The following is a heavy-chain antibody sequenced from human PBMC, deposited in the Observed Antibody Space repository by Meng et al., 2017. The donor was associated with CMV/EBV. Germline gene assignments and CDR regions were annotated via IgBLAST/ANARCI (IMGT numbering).Heavy chain of an antibody. CDR2: IYPGESDT. J-gene: IGHJ4*02. V-gene: IGHV5-51*04. D-gene: IGHD5-24*01. CDR3: ATAPIEMATNGGFFDY. CDR1: GYSFTSYW. Sequence: GESLKISRQGSGYSFTSYWIGWVRQTPGKGLEWMGSIYPGESDTRYSPSFQGQVTISADKPISTAYLQWSSLKASDTAMYYCATAPIEMATNGGFFDYWGQGTLVTVSS.